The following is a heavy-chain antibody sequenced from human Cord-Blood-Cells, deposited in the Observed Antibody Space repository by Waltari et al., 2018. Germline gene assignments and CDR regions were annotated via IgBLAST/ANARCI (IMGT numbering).Heavy chain of an antibody. V-gene: IGHV3-7*05. D-gene: IGHD6-25*01. Sequence: EVQLVESGGGLVQPGGSLRLSCAASGFIFSSYWLSWVRQAPGKGLEWVANIKKDGSEKYYVDSVKGRFTISRDNAKNSLYLQMNSLRAEDTAVYYCARTSAKGPFDPWGQGTLVTVSS. J-gene: IGHJ5*02. CDR1: GFIFSSYW. CDR2: IKKDGSEK. CDR3: ARTSAKGPFDP.